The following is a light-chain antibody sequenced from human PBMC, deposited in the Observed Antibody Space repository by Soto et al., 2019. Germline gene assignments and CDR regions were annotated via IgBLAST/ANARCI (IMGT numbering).Light chain of an antibody. J-gene: IGLJ2*01. CDR1: SSNIGANT. CDR2: SND. CDR3: AVWDDSLDGVV. V-gene: IGLV1-44*01. Sequence: QSVLTQPPSASGTPGQSVTISCSGSSSNIGANTVNWYQQLPGTAPKLLIYSNDQRSSGVPDRCSGSKSGTSASLAISGLQSEDEADYYCAVWDDSLDGVVFGGGTKVTVL.